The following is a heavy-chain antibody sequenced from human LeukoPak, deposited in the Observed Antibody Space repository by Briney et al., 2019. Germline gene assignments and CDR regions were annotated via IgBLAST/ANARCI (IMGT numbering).Heavy chain of an antibody. D-gene: IGHD3-9*01. CDR2: ISSSSSYI. CDR3: AKVLRYFDWLTVIDYYYYYMDV. V-gene: IGHV3-21*01. CDR1: GFTFSSYS. J-gene: IGHJ6*03. Sequence: GGSLRLSCAASGFTFSSYSMNWVRQAPGEGLEWVSSISSSSSYIYYADSVKGRFTISRDNAKNSLYLQMNSLRAEDTAVYYCAKVLRYFDWLTVIDYYYYYMDVWGKGTTVTISS.